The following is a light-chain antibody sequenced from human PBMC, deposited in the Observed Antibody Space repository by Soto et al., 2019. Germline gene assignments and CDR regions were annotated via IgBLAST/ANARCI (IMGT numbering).Light chain of an antibody. CDR2: DAS. CDR3: QQYNSYSRT. J-gene: IGKJ1*01. CDR1: QSISSW. Sequence: DIQMTQSPSTLSASVGDRVTITCRASQSISSWLAWYQQKPGKAPKLLLYDASSLESGVPSRCSGSGSGTEFTLTISSLQPDDFATYYCQQYNSYSRTFGQGTKVEIK. V-gene: IGKV1-5*01.